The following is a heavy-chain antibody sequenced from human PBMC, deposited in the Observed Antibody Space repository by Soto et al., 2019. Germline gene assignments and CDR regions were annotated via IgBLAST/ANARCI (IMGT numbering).Heavy chain of an antibody. J-gene: IGHJ5*02. CDR2: IYTSGST. CDR1: GGSISSYY. V-gene: IGHV4-4*07. CDR3: ARDQSVTMVRGVITRWFDP. Sequence: KSSETLSLTCTVSGGSISSYYWSWIRQPAGKGLEWIGRIYTSGSTNYNPSLKSRVTMSVDTSKNQFSLKLSSVTAADTAVYYCARDQSVTMVRGVITRWFDPWGQGTLVTVSS. D-gene: IGHD3-10*01.